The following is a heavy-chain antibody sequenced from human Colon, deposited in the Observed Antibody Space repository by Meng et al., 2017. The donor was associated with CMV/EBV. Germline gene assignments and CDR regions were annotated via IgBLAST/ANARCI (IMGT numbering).Heavy chain of an antibody. Sequence: GESLKISCAASGFTFRSYWMDWVRQAPGKGLVWVSRISPDGSSAAYADSVRGRFTISRDNAKNTLYLQMNSLGVEDTAVYYCAAWAHILAVAPTGDDYWGQGTLVTVSS. J-gene: IGHJ4*02. CDR3: AAWAHILAVAPTGDDY. CDR1: GFTFRSYW. V-gene: IGHV3-74*03. CDR2: ISPDGSSA. D-gene: IGHD2-2*01.